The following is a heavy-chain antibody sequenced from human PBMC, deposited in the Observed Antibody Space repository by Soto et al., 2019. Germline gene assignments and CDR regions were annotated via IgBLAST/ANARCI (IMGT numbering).Heavy chain of an antibody. CDR1: GFTFSSYA. CDR3: ARDRGSSGSYYTFDY. J-gene: IGHJ4*02. V-gene: IGHV3-64*02. CDR2: ISSNGGST. D-gene: IGHD3-10*01. Sequence: GGSLRLSCAASGFTFSSYAMHWVRQAPGKGLEYVSAISSNGGSTYYADSVKGRFTISRDNAKNSLYLQMNSLRVEDTAVYYCARDRGSSGSYYTFDYWGQGTLVTVSS.